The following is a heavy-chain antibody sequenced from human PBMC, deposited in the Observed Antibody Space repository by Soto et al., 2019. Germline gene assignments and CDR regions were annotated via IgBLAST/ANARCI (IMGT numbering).Heavy chain of an antibody. J-gene: IGHJ4*02. V-gene: IGHV1-18*01. D-gene: IGHD1-1*01. CDR2: ISAHNGNT. Sequence: QVHLVQSGAEAKKPGASVKVSCQGSGYAFTTYGITWVRQAPGQGLEWMGWISAHNGNTNYAQKLQGRVTVTRDTSTSTAYMELRSRRYDDTAVYYCARGRYGDYWGQGALVTVSS. CDR1: GYAFTTYG. CDR3: ARGRYGDY.